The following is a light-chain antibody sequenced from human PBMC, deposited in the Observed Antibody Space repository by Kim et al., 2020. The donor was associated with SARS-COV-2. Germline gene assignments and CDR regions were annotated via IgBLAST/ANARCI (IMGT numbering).Light chain of an antibody. Sequence: RVTISCSGSTYNIGSNYVYWYQQFPGTAPKLLIYQNNQRPSGVPDRFSGSKSGTSASLAISGLRSEDEADYYCAAFDDSMNGHVVFGGGTKVTVL. CDR1: TYNIGSNY. J-gene: IGLJ2*01. V-gene: IGLV1-47*01. CDR3: AAFDDSMNGHVV. CDR2: QNN.